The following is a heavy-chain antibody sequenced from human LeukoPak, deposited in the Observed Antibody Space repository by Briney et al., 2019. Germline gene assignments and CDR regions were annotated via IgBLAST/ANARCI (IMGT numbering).Heavy chain of an antibody. CDR1: GFTFSNYW. CDR3: ARASDPWLQLT. CDR2: IKQDGSEK. D-gene: IGHD5-24*01. J-gene: IGHJ5*02. Sequence: PGGSLRLSCAASGFTFSNYWMIWVRQAPGKGLEWAGNIKQDGSEKRYAGSVRGRFSISRDNAQTSLYLQMNSLRAEDTAVYYCARASDPWLQLTWGQGTLVTVSS. V-gene: IGHV3-7*05.